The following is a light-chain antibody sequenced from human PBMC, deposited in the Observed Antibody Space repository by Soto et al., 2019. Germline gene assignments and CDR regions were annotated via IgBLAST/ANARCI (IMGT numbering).Light chain of an antibody. Sequence: IQMTQSPSTLSASVVYTVTITCRASQRRGGWLAWHQQRPGQAPKLLIYDVSTLERGVPPRFSGSGSGTEFTLNISRLQADDFATYYCPQYDCLSVTFGQGTNVDNK. CDR3: PQYDCLSVT. V-gene: IGKV1-5*01. J-gene: IGKJ1*01. CDR1: QRRGGW. CDR2: DVS.